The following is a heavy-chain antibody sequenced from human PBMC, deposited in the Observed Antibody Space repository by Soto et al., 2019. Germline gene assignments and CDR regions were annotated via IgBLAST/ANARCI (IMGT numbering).Heavy chain of an antibody. J-gene: IGHJ4*02. D-gene: IGHD4-17*01. CDR2: INEDGSKN. CDR3: ARSGDVATVTDY. Sequence: EVQLVESGGGLVQPGGSLRLSCAASGFTFGTYWMSWVRQAPGKGLEWVANINEDGSKNYYVDSVRGRFTISRDNAQKSLYLHMSSLRAEDTAVYDCARSGDVATVTDYWGQGTLVTVSS. CDR1: GFTFGTYW. V-gene: IGHV3-7*01.